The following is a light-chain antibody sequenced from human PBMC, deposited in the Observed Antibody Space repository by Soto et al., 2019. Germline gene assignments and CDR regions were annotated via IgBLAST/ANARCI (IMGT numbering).Light chain of an antibody. V-gene: IGLV2-14*01. Sequence: QSALTQPASVSGSPGQSITISCTGISSDITGYNYVSWYQQHPGKAPKLMIYEVSNRPSGISNRFSGSKSGSTASLTISGLQAEDEADYYCSSYTSGDSYVFGTGTKVTVL. CDR2: EVS. J-gene: IGLJ1*01. CDR3: SSYTSGDSYV. CDR1: SSDITGYNY.